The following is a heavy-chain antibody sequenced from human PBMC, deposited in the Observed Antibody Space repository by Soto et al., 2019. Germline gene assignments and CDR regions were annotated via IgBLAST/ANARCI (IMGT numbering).Heavy chain of an antibody. Sequence: ASVKVSCKASGYTFTSYAMHWVRQAPGQRLEWMGWINAGNGNTKYSQKFQGRVTITRDTSASTAYMELSSLRSEDTAVYYCARDPQERGWPNFDYWGQGXLVTVYS. D-gene: IGHD6-19*01. J-gene: IGHJ4*02. CDR2: INAGNGNT. CDR3: ARDPQERGWPNFDY. V-gene: IGHV1-3*01. CDR1: GYTFTSYA.